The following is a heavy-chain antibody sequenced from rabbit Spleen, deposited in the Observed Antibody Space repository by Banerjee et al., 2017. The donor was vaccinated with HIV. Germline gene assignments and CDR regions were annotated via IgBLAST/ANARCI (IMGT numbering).Heavy chain of an antibody. D-gene: IGHD2-1*01. CDR1: GFSFSNNYV. Sequence: QSLEESGGDLVKPGASLTLTCTASGFSFSNNYVMCWVRQAPGKGLEWIACIYAGSSGTTYYASWAKGRFTISKTSSTTVTLQMTSLTVADTATYFCARGSGDVGWGYLIWGQGTLVTVS. CDR2: IYAGSSGTT. CDR3: ARGSGDVGWGYLI. V-gene: IGHV1S40*01. J-gene: IGHJ3*01.